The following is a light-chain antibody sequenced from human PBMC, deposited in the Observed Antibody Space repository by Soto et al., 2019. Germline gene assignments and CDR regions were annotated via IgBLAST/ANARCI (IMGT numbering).Light chain of an antibody. CDR3: SSYTSSSTLYV. Sequence: QSVLTQPASVSGSPGQSITISCTGTSSDVGGYNYVSWYQQHPGKAPKLIIYDVSNRPSGVSNRSSGSKSGNTASLTISGLQAEDEADYYCSSYTSSSTLYVFGTGTKLTVL. CDR1: SSDVGGYNY. CDR2: DVS. V-gene: IGLV2-14*01. J-gene: IGLJ1*01.